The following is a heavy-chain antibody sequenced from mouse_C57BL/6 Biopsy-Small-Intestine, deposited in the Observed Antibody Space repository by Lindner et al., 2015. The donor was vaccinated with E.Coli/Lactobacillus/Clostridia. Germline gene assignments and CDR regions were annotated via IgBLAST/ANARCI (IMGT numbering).Heavy chain of an antibody. CDR2: ISSGSSTI. Sequence: VQLQESGGGLVKPGGSLKVSCAASGFTFSDYGMHWVRQAPEKGLEWVAYISSGSSTIYYADTVKGRFTISRDNAKNTLFLQMTSLRSEDTAMYYCARGYSNYVDYWGQGTLVTVSA. J-gene: IGHJ3*01. CDR1: GFTFSDYG. V-gene: IGHV5-17*01. D-gene: IGHD2-5*01. CDR3: ARGYSNYVDY.